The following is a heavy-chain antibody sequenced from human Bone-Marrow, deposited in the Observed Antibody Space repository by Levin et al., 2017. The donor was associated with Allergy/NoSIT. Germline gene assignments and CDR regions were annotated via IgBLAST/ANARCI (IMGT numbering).Heavy chain of an antibody. CDR1: GFTFSSYA. CDR3: AKVGARYRDGIDY. V-gene: IGHV3-23*01. D-gene: IGHD5-24*01. CDR2: ISGSGDNT. J-gene: IGHJ4*02. Sequence: GGPLRLSCAASGFTFSSYALNWVRQAPGKGLEWVSTISGSGDNTYYADSVKGRFSISRDNSKNTLYLQMNSLRAEDTALYFCAKVGARYRDGIDYWGQGTLVTVSS.